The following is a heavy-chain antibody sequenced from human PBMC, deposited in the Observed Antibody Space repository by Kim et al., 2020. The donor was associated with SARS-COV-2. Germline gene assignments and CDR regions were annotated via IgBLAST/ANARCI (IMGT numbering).Heavy chain of an antibody. CDR1: GGSFSGYY. J-gene: IGHJ2*01. V-gene: IGHV4-34*01. Sequence: SETLSLTCAVYGGSFSGYYWSWIRQPPGKGLEWIGEINHSGSTNYNPSLKSRVTISVDTSKNQFSLKLSSVTAADTAVYYCARKAYSSSSIPFRYFDLWGRGTLVTVSS. D-gene: IGHD6-6*01. CDR3: ARKAYSSSSIPFRYFDL. CDR2: INHSGST.